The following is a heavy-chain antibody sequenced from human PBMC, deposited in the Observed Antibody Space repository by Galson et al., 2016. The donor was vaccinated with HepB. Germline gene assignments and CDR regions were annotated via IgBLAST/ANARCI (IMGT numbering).Heavy chain of an antibody. D-gene: IGHD3-10*01. Sequence: SVKVSCKASGYTFTSYGISWVRQAPGQGLGWMGWISAYNGNTNYAQKLQGRVTMTTDTSTSTAYMELRSLRSDDTAVYYCARDLDVGTMVEVSWWGDYGMDVWGQGTTVTVSS. CDR2: ISAYNGNT. CDR1: GYTFTSYG. V-gene: IGHV1-18*01. J-gene: IGHJ6*02. CDR3: ARDLDVGTMVEVSWWGDYGMDV.